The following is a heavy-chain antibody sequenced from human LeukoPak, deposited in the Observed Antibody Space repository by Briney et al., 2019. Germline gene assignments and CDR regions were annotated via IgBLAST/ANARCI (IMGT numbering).Heavy chain of an antibody. J-gene: IGHJ4*02. V-gene: IGHV3-23*01. Sequence: GGSLRLSCAASGFIFSNYAMSWVRQAPGEGLEWVSGISGSGDSSYYADSVKGRFTISRDNSGNTLYLQMNSLRAEDTAVYYCAKDLAMVAVTAFDHWGQGTLVTVSS. CDR2: ISGSGDSS. CDR3: AKDLAMVAVTAFDH. D-gene: IGHD3-22*01. CDR1: GFIFSNYA.